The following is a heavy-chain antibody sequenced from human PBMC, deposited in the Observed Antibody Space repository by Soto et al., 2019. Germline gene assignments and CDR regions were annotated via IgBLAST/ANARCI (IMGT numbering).Heavy chain of an antibody. Sequence: PSQTLSLTCVISGDSVSSNSAAWNWIRQSPSRGLEWLGRTYYRSKWYNDYAVSVKSRITINPDTSKNQFSLQLNSVTPEDTAVYYCARSPETMVYANHFDYWGQGTLDTVSS. CDR1: GDSVSSNSAA. CDR2: TYYRSKWYN. D-gene: IGHD2-8*01. V-gene: IGHV6-1*01. CDR3: ARSPETMVYANHFDY. J-gene: IGHJ4*02.